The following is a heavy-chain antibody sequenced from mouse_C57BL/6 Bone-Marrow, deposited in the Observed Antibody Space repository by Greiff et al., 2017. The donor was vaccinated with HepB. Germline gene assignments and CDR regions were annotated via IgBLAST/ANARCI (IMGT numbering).Heavy chain of an antibody. D-gene: IGHD1-1*01. V-gene: IGHV7-3*01. J-gene: IGHJ1*03. CDR3: ARPYYYGSSLYWYFDV. CDR1: GFTFTDYY. Sequence: EVQLVESGGGLVQPGGSLSLSCAASGFTFTDYYMSWVRQPPGKALEWLGFIRNKANGYTTEYSASVKGRFTSSRDNSQSILYLQMNALRAEDSATYYCARPYYYGSSLYWYFDVWGTGTTVTVSS. CDR2: IRNKANGYTT.